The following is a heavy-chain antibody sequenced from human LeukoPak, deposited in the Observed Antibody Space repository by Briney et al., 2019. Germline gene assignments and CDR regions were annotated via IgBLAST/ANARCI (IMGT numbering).Heavy chain of an antibody. Sequence: SVKVSCKASGGTFSSYAISWVQQAPGQGLEWMGGIIPIFGTANYAQKFQGRVTITTDESTSTAYMELSSLRSEDTAVYYCARGDLEACSSTSCLYYYYYYMDVWGKGTTVTVSS. CDR3: ARGDLEACSSTSCLYYYYYYMDV. V-gene: IGHV1-69*05. D-gene: IGHD2-2*01. CDR2: IIPIFGTA. J-gene: IGHJ6*03. CDR1: GGTFSSYA.